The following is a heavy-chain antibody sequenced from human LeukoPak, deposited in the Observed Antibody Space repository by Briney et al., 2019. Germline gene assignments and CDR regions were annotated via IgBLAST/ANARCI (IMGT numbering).Heavy chain of an antibody. CDR3: ARAHKYDILTGYVETNYYYYAMDV. V-gene: IGHV1-2*02. Sequence: GASVKVSCKASGYTFTGYYMHWVRQAPGQGPEWLGWINPNSGGTNYAQKFQGRVTMTRDTSISTAYLELSRLRSDDTAVYYCARAHKYDILTGYVETNYYYYAMDVWGQGTTVTVSS. CDR1: GYTFTGYY. J-gene: IGHJ6*02. D-gene: IGHD3-9*01. CDR2: INPNSGGT.